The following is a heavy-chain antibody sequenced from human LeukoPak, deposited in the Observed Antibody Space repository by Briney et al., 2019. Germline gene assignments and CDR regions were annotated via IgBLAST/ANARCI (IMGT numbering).Heavy chain of an antibody. V-gene: IGHV1-2*06. J-gene: IGHJ3*02. CDR1: GYTFTGYY. Sequence: ASVKVSCKASGYTFTGYYIHWVRQATGHGLEWMGRINPNNGGTNYAQKFQGRVTMTRDMSMSTAYMELSRLRFDDTAVYYCAGEDNSSGYRPFDIWGQGTMVTVPS. CDR3: AGEDNSSGYRPFDI. D-gene: IGHD3-22*01. CDR2: INPNNGGT.